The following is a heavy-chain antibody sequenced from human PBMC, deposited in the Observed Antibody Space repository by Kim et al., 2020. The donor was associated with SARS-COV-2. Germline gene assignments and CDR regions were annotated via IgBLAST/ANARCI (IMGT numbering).Heavy chain of an antibody. CDR2: IFYSGST. Sequence: SETLSLTCTVSGGSISSGGYYWSWIRQHPGKGLEWIGYIFYSGSTFYNPSLKSRLTISADTTKNQFSLKLNSVTAADTAVYYCGSSVGYSGCVDYWGQGTLVTVSS. J-gene: IGHJ4*02. CDR3: GSSVGYSGCVDY. CDR1: GGSISSGGYY. D-gene: IGHD5-12*01. V-gene: IGHV4-31*03.